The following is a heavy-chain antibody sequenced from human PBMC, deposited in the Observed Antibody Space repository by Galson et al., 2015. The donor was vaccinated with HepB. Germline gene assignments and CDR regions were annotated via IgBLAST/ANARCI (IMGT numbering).Heavy chain of an antibody. V-gene: IGHV3-23*01. CDR1: GFIFTSYA. Sequence: SLRLSCAASGFIFTSYAISWVRQAPGKGLGWVSSIGGSGGSTYYADSVEGRFTFSRDNSKNTVYLQMDSLRVEDTAVYYCAKVAILGVTPHYFDYWGQGTRVTVSS. CDR2: IGGSGGST. CDR3: AKVAILGVTPHYFDY. J-gene: IGHJ4*02. D-gene: IGHD2-21*02.